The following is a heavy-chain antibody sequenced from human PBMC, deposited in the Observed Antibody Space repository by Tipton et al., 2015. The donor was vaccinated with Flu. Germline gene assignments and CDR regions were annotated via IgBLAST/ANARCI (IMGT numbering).Heavy chain of an antibody. CDR1: GFTFSSYS. CDR2: ISNLGRYI. V-gene: IGHV3-21*01. D-gene: IGHD3-3*01. CDR3: ARGDFTIFGVVTQLDH. Sequence: GSLRLSCAASGFTFSSYSMNWARQAPGKGLEWVSSISNLGRYIYYADSVKGRFTISRDNAKNSLYLQMNSPRAEDTAVYYCARGDFTIFGVVTQLDHWGQGTLVTVSS. J-gene: IGHJ4*02.